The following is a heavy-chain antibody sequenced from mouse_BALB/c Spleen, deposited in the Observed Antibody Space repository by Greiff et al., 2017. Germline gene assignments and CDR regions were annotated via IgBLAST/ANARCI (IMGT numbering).Heavy chain of an antibody. CDR2: INSNGGST. Sequence: EVMLVESGGGLVQPGGSLKLSCAASGFTFSSYGMSWVRQTPDKRLELVATINSNGGSTYYPDSVKGRFTISRDNAKNTLYLQMSSLKSEDTAMYYCARDYYGSHRYFDVWGAGTTVTVSS. V-gene: IGHV5-6-3*01. J-gene: IGHJ1*01. CDR1: GFTFSSYG. CDR3: ARDYYGSHRYFDV. D-gene: IGHD1-1*01.